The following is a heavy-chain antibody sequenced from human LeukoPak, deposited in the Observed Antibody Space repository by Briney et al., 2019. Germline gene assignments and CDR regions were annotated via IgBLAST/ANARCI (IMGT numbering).Heavy chain of an antibody. Sequence: SETLSLTCTVSGGSISSSSYYWGWIRQPPGKGLEWIGSIYYSGSTYYNPSLKSRVTISVDTSKNQFSLKLSSVTAADTAVYYCARHFYDFWSGYSPTYYFDYWGQGTLVTVSS. CDR1: GGSISSSSYY. CDR2: IYYSGST. J-gene: IGHJ4*02. CDR3: ARHFYDFWSGYSPTYYFDY. V-gene: IGHV4-39*01. D-gene: IGHD3-3*01.